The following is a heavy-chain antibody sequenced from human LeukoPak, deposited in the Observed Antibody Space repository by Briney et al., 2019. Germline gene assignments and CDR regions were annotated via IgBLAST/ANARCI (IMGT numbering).Heavy chain of an antibody. CDR1: GYSISSGYY. CDR2: IYHSGST. CDR3: AREGSGSYGTFDY. D-gene: IGHD1-26*01. Sequence: SETLSLTCTVSGYSISSGYYRGWIRQPPGKGLEWIGSIYHSGSTYYNPSLKSRVTISVDTSKNQFSLKLSSVTAADTAVYYCAREGSGSYGTFDYWGQGTLVTVSS. J-gene: IGHJ4*02. V-gene: IGHV4-38-2*02.